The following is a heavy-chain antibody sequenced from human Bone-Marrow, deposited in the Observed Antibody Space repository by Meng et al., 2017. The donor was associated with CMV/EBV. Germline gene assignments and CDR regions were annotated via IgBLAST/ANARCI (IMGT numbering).Heavy chain of an antibody. CDR3: ARTTVTSSPERYYYYGMDV. CDR1: GLTFSSYS. Sequence: GGSLRLSCAASGLTFSSYSMSWVRQAPGKGLEWVAKIKEEGSEKYYVDSVKGRFTISRDNAKKSQYLQMNSLRAEDTAVYYCARTTVTSSPERYYYYGMDVWGQGTTVTVSS. D-gene: IGHD4-17*01. V-gene: IGHV3-7*01. J-gene: IGHJ6*02. CDR2: IKEEGSEK.